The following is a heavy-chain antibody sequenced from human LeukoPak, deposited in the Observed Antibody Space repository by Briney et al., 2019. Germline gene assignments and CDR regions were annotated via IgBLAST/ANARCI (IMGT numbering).Heavy chain of an antibody. CDR1: GDSISSGHAY. CDR2: VYYVGSP. CDR3: ARMTIRKRAMDV. J-gene: IGHJ6*02. V-gene: IGHV4-39*01. Sequence: SETLSLTCSVSGDSISSGHAYWGWIRQSPWKGLEWLGNVYYVGSPHYNPSLNSGRVTISVDTSKNQFSLKLASVTAEDMAVYYCARMTIRKRAMDVWGQGTTVTVSS. D-gene: IGHD5-24*01.